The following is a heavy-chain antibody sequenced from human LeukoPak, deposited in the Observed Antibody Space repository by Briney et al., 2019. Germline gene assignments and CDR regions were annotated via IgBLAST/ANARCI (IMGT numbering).Heavy chain of an antibody. CDR3: ARGLGSYCYYYMDV. CDR2: MNPNSGNT. CDR1: GYTFTSYD. J-gene: IGHJ6*03. Sequence: ASVKVSCKASGYTFTSYDINWVGQATGQGREWMGWMNPNSGNTGYAQKFQGRVTMTRNTSISTAYMELSSLRSEDTAVYYCARGLGSYCYYYMDVWGKGTTVTVSS. V-gene: IGHV1-8*01. D-gene: IGHD1-26*01.